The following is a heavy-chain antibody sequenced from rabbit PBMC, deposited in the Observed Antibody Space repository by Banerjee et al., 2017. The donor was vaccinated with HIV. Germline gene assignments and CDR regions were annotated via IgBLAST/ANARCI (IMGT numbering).Heavy chain of an antibody. CDR2: IDTGSSGST. D-gene: IGHD8-1*01. Sequence: QEQLEESGGDLVKPEGSLTLTCTASGFSFSSSYWIWWVRQAPGKGLEWIACIDTGSSGSTYYASWAKGRFTISKTSSTTVTLQMTSLTAADTATYFCARYAGSSYYKFFNLWGPGTLVTVS. J-gene: IGHJ4*01. CDR1: GFSFSSSYW. CDR3: ARYAGSSYYKFFNL. V-gene: IGHV1S45*01.